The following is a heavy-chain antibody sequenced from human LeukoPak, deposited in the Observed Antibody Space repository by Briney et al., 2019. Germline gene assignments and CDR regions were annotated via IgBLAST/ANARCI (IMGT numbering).Heavy chain of an antibody. Sequence: AASVKVSCKASGYTFTSYGISWVRQAPGQGLEWMGGIIPTFDIANYAQKFQGRVTISADKSTSTDYMELSSLRSEDTAMYYCARDRRGGDAFDIWGQGTMDTVSS. V-gene: IGHV1-69*10. J-gene: IGHJ3*02. D-gene: IGHD6-25*01. CDR1: GYTFTSYG. CDR2: IIPTFDIA. CDR3: ARDRRGGDAFDI.